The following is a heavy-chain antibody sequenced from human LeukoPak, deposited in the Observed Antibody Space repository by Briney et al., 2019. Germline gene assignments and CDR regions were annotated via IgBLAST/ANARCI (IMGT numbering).Heavy chain of an antibody. CDR3: AREGPTYYGFWSGPCEWFDP. V-gene: IGHV4-38-2*02. CDR2: IYHSGST. D-gene: IGHD3-3*01. CDR1: GYSISSGYY. J-gene: IGHJ5*02. Sequence: SETLSLTCTVSGYSISSGYYWGWIRQPPGKGLEWIGSIYHSGSTYYNPSLKSRVTISVDTSKNQFSLKLSSVTAADTAVYYCAREGPTYYGFWSGPCEWFDPWGQGTLVTVSS.